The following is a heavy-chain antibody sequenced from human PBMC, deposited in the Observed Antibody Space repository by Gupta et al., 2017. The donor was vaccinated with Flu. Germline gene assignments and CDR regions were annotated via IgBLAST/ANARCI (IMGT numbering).Heavy chain of an antibody. CDR1: GFTFSRSA. D-gene: IGHD4-4*01. J-gene: IGHJ6*02. V-gene: IGHV3-23*01. Sequence: EVQLLESGGGLVQPGGSLRLSCAASGFTFSRSAMSWVRQAPGKGLEWVSAISGSGGSTYYADSVKGRFTISRDKSKNTLYLQMNSLRAEDTAVYYCAKDYSNYVFYYYYGMDVWGQGTTVTVSS. CDR2: ISGSGGST. CDR3: AKDYSNYVFYYYYGMDV.